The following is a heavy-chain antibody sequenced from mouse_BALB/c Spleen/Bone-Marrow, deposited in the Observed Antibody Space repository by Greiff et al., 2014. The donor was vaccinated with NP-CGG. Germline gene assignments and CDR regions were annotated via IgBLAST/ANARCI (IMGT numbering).Heavy chain of an antibody. CDR3: AAYYYGSSQFAY. CDR1: GFNIKDTY. D-gene: IGHD1-1*01. V-gene: IGHV14-3*02. J-gene: IGHJ3*01. CDR2: IDPANGNT. Sequence: EVKLVESGAELVKPGASVKLSCTAFGFNIKDTYMHWVRQRPEQGLEWIGRIDPANGNTKYDPKFQGKATITAGTSSNTACLQLSSLTSEDTAVYYCAAYYYGSSQFAYWGQGTLVTVSA.